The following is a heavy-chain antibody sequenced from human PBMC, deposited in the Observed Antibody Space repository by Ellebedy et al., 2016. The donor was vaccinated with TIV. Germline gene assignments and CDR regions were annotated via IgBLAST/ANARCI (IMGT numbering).Heavy chain of an antibody. CDR2: INPSGGST. CDR1: GYTFTSYY. Sequence: ASVKVSCXASGYTFTSYYMHWVRQAPGQGLEWMGIINPSGGSTSYAQKFQGRVTMTRDTSTSTVYMELSSLRSEDTAVYYCAEARTGRNYGMDVWGQGTTVTVSS. J-gene: IGHJ6*02. CDR3: AEARTGRNYGMDV. D-gene: IGHD3-10*01. V-gene: IGHV1-46*01.